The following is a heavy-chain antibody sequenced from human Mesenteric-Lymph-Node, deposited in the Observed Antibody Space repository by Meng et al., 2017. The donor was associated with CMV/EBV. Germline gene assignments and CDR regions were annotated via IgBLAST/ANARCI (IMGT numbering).Heavy chain of an antibody. CDR3: AKSGFEAGRTGGLYYYYYDMDV. V-gene: IGHV3-23*01. D-gene: IGHD3-16*01. CDR2: ISGSGSNS. CDR1: GFTISDYA. Sequence: GGSLRLSCAGAGFTISDYAMCWVRQAPGKGLEWVSSISGSGSNSYYADSVKGRFTISRDNSDNTLYLQMNSLRAEDTAAYYCAKSGFEAGRTGGLYYYYYDMDVWGHGTTVTVSS. J-gene: IGHJ6*02.